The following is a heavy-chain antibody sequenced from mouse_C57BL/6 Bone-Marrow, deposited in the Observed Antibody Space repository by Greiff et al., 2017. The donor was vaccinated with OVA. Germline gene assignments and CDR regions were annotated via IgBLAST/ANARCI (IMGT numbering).Heavy chain of an antibody. CDR3: ARTAQADYYAMDY. D-gene: IGHD3-2*02. V-gene: IGHV1-52*01. J-gene: IGHJ4*01. CDR1: GYTFTSYW. Sequence: QVQLKQPGAELVRPGSSVKLSCKASGYTFTSYWMHWVKQRPIQGLEWIGNIDPSDSETHYNQKFKDKATLTVDKSSSTAYMQLSSLTSEDSAVYDGARTAQADYYAMDYWGQGTSVTVSS. CDR2: IDPSDSET.